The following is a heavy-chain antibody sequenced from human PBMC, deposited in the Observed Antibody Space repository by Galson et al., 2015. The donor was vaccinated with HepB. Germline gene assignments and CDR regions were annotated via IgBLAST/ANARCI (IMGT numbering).Heavy chain of an antibody. V-gene: IGHV6-1*01. CDR3: AKDSVSGSYLPTYFDH. CDR1: GDSVSANSAA. J-gene: IGHJ4*02. D-gene: IGHD6-19*01. Sequence: CAISGDSVSANSAAWNWIRQSPSRGFEWLGRTYYRSKWYYDYAESVKGRININPDTSRNQFSLQMNSLRAEDTAVYFCAKDSVSGSYLPTYFDHWGQGALVTVSS. CDR2: TYYRSKWYY.